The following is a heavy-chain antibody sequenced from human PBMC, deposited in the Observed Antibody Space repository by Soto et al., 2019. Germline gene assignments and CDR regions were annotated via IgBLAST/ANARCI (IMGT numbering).Heavy chain of an antibody. CDR2: IYHSGST. CDR1: GFYISRHYW. CDR3: ARRTGSGSSGVYGMDF. Sequence: SETLSLTCAVSGFYISRHYWWSWVRQLTGKGLEWIGEIYHSGSTIYNPSLQSRVTLSVDKSKNEFSPKMSSVTAEDTAVYYCARRTGSGSSGVYGMDFWGQGTTVTVSS. D-gene: IGHD3-22*01. J-gene: IGHJ6*02. V-gene: IGHV4-4*02.